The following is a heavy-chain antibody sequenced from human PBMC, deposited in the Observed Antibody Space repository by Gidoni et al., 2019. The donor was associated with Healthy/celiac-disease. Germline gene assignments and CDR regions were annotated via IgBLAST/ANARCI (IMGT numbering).Heavy chain of an antibody. CDR1: GYTFTSYY. CDR2: INPSGGST. V-gene: IGHV1-46*01. D-gene: IGHD6-19*01. CDR3: ARVLVPCCSSGWYGPLDY. Sequence: QVQLVQSGAEVKKPGASVKVSCKASGYTFTSYYMHWVRQAPGQGLEWMGIINPSGGSTSYAQKFQGRVTMTRDTSTSTVYMELSSLRSEDTAVYYCARVLVPCCSSGWYGPLDYWGQGTLVTVSS. J-gene: IGHJ4*02.